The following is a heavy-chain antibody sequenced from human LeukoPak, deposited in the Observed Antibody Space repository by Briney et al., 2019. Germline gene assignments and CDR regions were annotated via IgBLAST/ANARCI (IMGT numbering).Heavy chain of an antibody. J-gene: IGHJ4*02. CDR3: ARGKYSSAYYYYY. CDR1: GGSISSYY. CDR2: IYYSGST. Sequence: ASETLSLTCTVSGGSISSYYWSWIRQPPGKGLEWIGYIYYSGSTNYNPSLKSRVTISVDTSKNQSSLKLSSVTAADTAVYYCARGKYSSAYYYYYWGQGTLVTVSS. D-gene: IGHD3-22*01. V-gene: IGHV4-59*08.